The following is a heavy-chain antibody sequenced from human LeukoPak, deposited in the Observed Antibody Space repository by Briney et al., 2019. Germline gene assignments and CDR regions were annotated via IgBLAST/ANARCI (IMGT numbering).Heavy chain of an antibody. J-gene: IGHJ3*02. Sequence: GGSLRLSCAASGFTFSSYRMNWVRQAPGKGLEWVSSISSSSSYIYYADSVKGRFTISRDNAKNSLYLQMNSLRAEDTAVYYCARDLRSYGFREDDAFDIWGQGTMVTVSS. D-gene: IGHD5-18*01. CDR3: ARDLRSYGFREDDAFDI. V-gene: IGHV3-21*01. CDR2: ISSSSSYI. CDR1: GFTFSSYR.